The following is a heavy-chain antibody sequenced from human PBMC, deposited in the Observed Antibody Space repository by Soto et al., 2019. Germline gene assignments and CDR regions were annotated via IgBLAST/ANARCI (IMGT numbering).Heavy chain of an antibody. Sequence: GGSLRLSCAASGFTFSTYAMAWVRQAPGKGLEWVSGISGSGGSTNHAESVKGRFIISRDNSKTMVYLQMNSLRPEDTAVYYCACLAWFGDPVPPFDCWGQGP. CDR1: GFTFSTYA. J-gene: IGHJ4*02. CDR3: ACLAWFGDPVPPFDC. V-gene: IGHV3-23*01. D-gene: IGHD3-10*01. CDR2: ISGSGGST.